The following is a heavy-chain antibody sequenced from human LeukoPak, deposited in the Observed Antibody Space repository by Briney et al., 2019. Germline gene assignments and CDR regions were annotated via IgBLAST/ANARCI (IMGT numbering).Heavy chain of an antibody. CDR1: GVSFSGYY. V-gene: IGHV4-34*01. CDR2: INHSGST. D-gene: IGHD3-22*01. J-gene: IGHJ4*02. CDR3: ARGGDYYDSSGYYAIDY. Sequence: SETLSLTCAVYGVSFSGYYWSWIRQPPGKGLEWIGEINHSGSTNYNPSLKSRVTISVDTSKNQFSLKLSSVTAADTAVYYCARGGDYYDSSGYYAIDYWGQGTLVTVSS.